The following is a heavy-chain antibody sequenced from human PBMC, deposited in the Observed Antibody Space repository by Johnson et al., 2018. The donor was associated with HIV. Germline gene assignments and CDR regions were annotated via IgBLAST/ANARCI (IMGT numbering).Heavy chain of an antibody. CDR2: IKCDGSEK. J-gene: IGHJ3*02. Sequence: QVQLVESGGGLVQPGGSLRLSCAASGFTFSSYGMHWVRQAPGKGLEWVADIKCDGSEKYYVDSVKGRLTISRDNSKNTLYLQMNSLRAEDTAVYYCARELEIAQGLDAFDIWGQGTMVTVSS. D-gene: IGHD5-24*01. CDR3: ARELEIAQGLDAFDI. V-gene: IGHV3-33*01. CDR1: GFTFSSYG.